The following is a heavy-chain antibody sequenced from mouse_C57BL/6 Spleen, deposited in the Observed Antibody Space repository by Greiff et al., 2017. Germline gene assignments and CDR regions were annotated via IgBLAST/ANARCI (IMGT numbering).Heavy chain of an antibody. Sequence: QVQLQQPGAELVRPGSSVKLSCTASGYTFTSYWMHWVKQRPIQGLEWIGNIDPSDSATNYNQKFKDKATLTEDKSTSTAYMKLSSLTSEDSAVYYCARRKLGGYFDYWGQGTTLTVSS. D-gene: IGHD4-1*01. V-gene: IGHV1-52*01. CDR3: ARRKLGGYFDY. J-gene: IGHJ2*01. CDR1: GYTFTSYW. CDR2: IDPSDSAT.